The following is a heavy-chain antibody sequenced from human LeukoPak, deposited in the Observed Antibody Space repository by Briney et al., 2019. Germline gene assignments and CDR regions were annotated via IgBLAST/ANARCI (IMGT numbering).Heavy chain of an antibody. Sequence: GGSLRLSCAASGFTFSSYAMHWVRQAPGKGLEWVAVISYDGSNKYYADSVKGRFTISRDNSKNTLYLQMNSLRAEDTAVYYCAKASSSGWYGYFQHGGQGTLVTVSS. V-gene: IGHV3-30*04. J-gene: IGHJ1*01. CDR1: GFTFSSYA. D-gene: IGHD6-19*01. CDR3: AKASSSGWYGYFQH. CDR2: ISYDGSNK.